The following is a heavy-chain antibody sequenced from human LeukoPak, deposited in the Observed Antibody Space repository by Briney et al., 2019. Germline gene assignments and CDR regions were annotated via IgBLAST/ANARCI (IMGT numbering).Heavy chain of an antibody. Sequence: GGSLRLSCAASGFTSSSSWMSWVRQAPGKGLEWVANINQDGSEKHYVDSVKGRFTISRDNVKNSLYLQMNSLRAEDTALYYCAKDIRATSVAGTSGFDYWGQGTLVTVSS. CDR1: GFTSSSSW. CDR3: AKDIRATSVAGTSGFDY. D-gene: IGHD6-19*01. J-gene: IGHJ4*02. V-gene: IGHV3-7*03. CDR2: INQDGSEK.